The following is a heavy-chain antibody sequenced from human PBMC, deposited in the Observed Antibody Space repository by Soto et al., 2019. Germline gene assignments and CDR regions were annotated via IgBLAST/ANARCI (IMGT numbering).Heavy chain of an antibody. CDR2: ISYDGGNK. V-gene: IGHV3-30*18. Sequence: PGGPLRLACAASGFTFRSYGRNLVRQAPGKGLEWVAVISYDGGNKYYADSVKGRFTISRDNSKNTLYLQMNSLRAEDTAGYFCAKGYSNPGYWGQGTLVTVS. D-gene: IGHD4-4*01. CDR1: GFTFRSYG. J-gene: IGHJ4*02. CDR3: AKGYSNPGY.